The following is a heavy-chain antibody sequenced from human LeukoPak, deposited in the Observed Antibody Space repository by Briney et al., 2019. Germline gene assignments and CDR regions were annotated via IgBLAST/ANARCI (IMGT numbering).Heavy chain of an antibody. CDR3: ARDFGIAARYYYYGMDV. CDR1: GYAFTGYF. V-gene: IGHV1-2*02. D-gene: IGHD6-6*01. CDR2: INPNSGGT. Sequence: GASVKVSCKASGYAFTGYFMHWVRQAPGQGLEWMGWINPNSGGTNYAQKFQGRVTMTRDTSISTAYMALSRLRSDDTVVYYCARDFGIAARYYYYGMDVWGQGTTVTVSS. J-gene: IGHJ6*02.